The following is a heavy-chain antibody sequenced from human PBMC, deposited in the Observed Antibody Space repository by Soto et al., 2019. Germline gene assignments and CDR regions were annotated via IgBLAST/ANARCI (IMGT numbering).Heavy chain of an antibody. V-gene: IGHV3-30*18. CDR3: AKDYNFWSGYPGPFDY. CDR1: GFTFSSYG. J-gene: IGHJ4*02. CDR2: ISSDGNNK. D-gene: IGHD3-3*01. Sequence: GGSLRLGCAASGFTFSSYGMHWVRQAPGKGLEWVTVISSDGNNKYYADSVKGRFTISRDNSKNTLYLQMNSLRAEDTAVYYCAKDYNFWSGYPGPFDYWGQGTLVTVSS.